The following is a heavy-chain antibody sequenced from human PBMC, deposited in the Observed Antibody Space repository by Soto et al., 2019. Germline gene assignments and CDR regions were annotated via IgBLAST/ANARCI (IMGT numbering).Heavy chain of an antibody. CDR3: ARRYSSSLDV. CDR1: GDSISGYF. CDR2: IYYSGST. Sequence: SETLSLTCTVSGDSISGYFWSWIRQPPGKGLEWIGYIYYSGSTNYNPSLKSRVTISVDTSKNQFSLKLSSVTAADTAVYYCARRYSSSLDVWGQGTTVTVSS. V-gene: IGHV4-59*08. J-gene: IGHJ6*02. D-gene: IGHD6-13*01.